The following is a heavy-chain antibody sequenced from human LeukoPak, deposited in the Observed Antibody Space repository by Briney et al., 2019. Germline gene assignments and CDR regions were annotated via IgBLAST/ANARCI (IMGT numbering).Heavy chain of an antibody. D-gene: IGHD3-3*01. J-gene: IGHJ4*02. CDR3: ARGITIFGVVID. CDR2: INHSGGT. V-gene: IGHV4-34*01. Sequence: SETLSLTCAVYGGSFSGYYWSWTRQPPGKGLEWIGEINHSGGTNYNPSLKSRVTISVDTSEKQFSLKLSSVTAADTAVYYCARGITIFGVVIDWGQGTLVTVSS. CDR1: GGSFSGYY.